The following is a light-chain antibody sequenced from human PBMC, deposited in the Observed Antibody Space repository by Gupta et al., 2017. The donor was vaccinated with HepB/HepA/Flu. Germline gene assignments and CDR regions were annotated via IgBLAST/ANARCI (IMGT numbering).Light chain of an antibody. CDR3: QQRSNWPLT. CDR1: QSVSSY. V-gene: IGKV3-11*01. Sequence: LPPSPATLSLSPGERATLSCRASQSVSSYLAWYQQKPGQAPRLLIYDASNRATGIPARFSGSGSETDFTLTISSLEPEDFAVYYCQQRSNWPLTFGGGTKVEIK. J-gene: IGKJ4*01. CDR2: DAS.